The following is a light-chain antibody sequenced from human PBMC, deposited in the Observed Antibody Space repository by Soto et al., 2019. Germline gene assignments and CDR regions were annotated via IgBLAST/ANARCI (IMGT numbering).Light chain of an antibody. CDR1: SSDVGGYNY. J-gene: IGLJ2*01. V-gene: IGLV2-14*01. Sequence: QSALTQPASVSGSPGQSITISCTGTSSDVGGYNYVSWYQQHPGKAPKLMIYDVSNRPSGVSNRFSGSKSGNTASLTISGLHAEDEGDYYCNSFTSSSTVVFGGGTKLTVL. CDR2: DVS. CDR3: NSFTSSSTVV.